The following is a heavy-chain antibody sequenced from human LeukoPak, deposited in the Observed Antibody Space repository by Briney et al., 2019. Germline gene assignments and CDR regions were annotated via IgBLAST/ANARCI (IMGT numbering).Heavy chain of an antibody. D-gene: IGHD1-20*01. CDR3: ARDPYNWNDAFDY. V-gene: IGHV1-69*13. Sequence: GASVKVSCKASGYTISSYGIGWVRLAPGLGLEWMGGIIPIFGTANYAQKFQGRVTITADESTSTAYMELSSLRSEDTAVYYCARDPYNWNDAFDYWGQGTLVTVSS. CDR1: GYTISSYG. CDR2: IIPIFGTA. J-gene: IGHJ4*02.